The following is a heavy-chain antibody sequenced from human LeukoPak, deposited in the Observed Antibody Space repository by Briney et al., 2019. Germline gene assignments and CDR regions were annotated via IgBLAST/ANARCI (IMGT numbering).Heavy chain of an antibody. CDR1: GGSISSGDNY. CDR2: IYYSGST. D-gene: IGHD4-23*01. Sequence: SQTLSLTCTVSGGSISSGDNYWSWIRQSPGKGLEWLGYIYYSGSTYYNPSLKSRLTISVDTSKNQFSLKLSSVTAADTAVYYCARDRGDYGGNSPFGYWGQGTLVTVSS. J-gene: IGHJ4*02. CDR3: ARDRGDYGGNSPFGY. V-gene: IGHV4-30-4*01.